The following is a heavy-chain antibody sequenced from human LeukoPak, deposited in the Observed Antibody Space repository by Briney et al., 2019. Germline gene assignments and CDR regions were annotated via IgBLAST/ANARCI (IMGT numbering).Heavy chain of an antibody. D-gene: IGHD1-26*01. J-gene: IGHJ4*02. Sequence: GGSLTLSCAASGFTFSSYTMNWDRQAPGKGLEWVSSISDLSTYIYYADSVKGRFTISRDNAKNSLSLQMNSLRADDTAVYFCARALGSPGVLHYCGRGTLVTVSS. CDR3: ARALGSPGVLHY. CDR1: GFTFSSYT. V-gene: IGHV3-21*01. CDR2: ISDLSTYI.